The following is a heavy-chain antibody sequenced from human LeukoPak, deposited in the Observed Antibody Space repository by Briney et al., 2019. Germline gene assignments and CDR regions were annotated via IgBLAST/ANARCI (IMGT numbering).Heavy chain of an antibody. CDR3: ARDAVKGHWFDP. V-gene: IGHV4-31*03. CDR1: GGSISSGGFY. CDR2: IYDSGST. J-gene: IGHJ5*02. Sequence: PSQTLSLTCTVSGGSISSGGFYWSWIRQHPGKGLEWIGNIYDSGSTYYNPSLKSRITISVDTSKNQFSLKLSSVTAADTAVYYCARDAVKGHWFDPWGQGTLVTVSS.